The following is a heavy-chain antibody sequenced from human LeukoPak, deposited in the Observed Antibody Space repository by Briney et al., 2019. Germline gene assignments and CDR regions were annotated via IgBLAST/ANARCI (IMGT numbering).Heavy chain of an antibody. Sequence: PGGSLRLSCAASGFTFYSYAINWVRQTPGKRLEWASTFSGSGGSIYYADSVKGRFTISRDNSKNTLYLQMNSLRAEDTAVYYCAKDPAFRLRYTFDYWGQGTLVTVSS. CDR3: AKDPAFRLRYTFDY. J-gene: IGHJ4*02. V-gene: IGHV3-23*01. CDR1: GFTFYSYA. CDR2: FSGSGGSI. D-gene: IGHD5-12*01.